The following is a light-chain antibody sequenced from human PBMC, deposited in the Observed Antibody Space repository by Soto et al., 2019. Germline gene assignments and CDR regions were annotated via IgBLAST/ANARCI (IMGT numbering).Light chain of an antibody. Sequence: QSVLNQPRSVSGSPGQAVTFSCTGTSSDVGGYNFVSWYQQHPGKAPKIMIYDVSKRPSGVPDRFSGSKSGNTASLTISGLQPEDEADYYCCSYAGSYTHYVFGTGTKVTVL. V-gene: IGLV2-11*01. J-gene: IGLJ1*01. CDR2: DVS. CDR3: CSYAGSYTHYV. CDR1: SSDVGGYNF.